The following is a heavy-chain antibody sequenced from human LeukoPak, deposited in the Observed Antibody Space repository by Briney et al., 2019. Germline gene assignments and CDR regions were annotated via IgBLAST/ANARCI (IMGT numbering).Heavy chain of an antibody. Sequence: PSETLSLTCAVYGGSFSGYYWSWIRQPPGKGLEWIGEINHSGSTNYNPSLKSRVTISVDTSKNQFSLKLSSVTAADTAVYCCARHIAVTTDFDYWGQGTLVTVSS. D-gene: IGHD4-17*01. J-gene: IGHJ4*02. CDR1: GGSFSGYY. CDR2: INHSGST. V-gene: IGHV4-34*01. CDR3: ARHIAVTTDFDY.